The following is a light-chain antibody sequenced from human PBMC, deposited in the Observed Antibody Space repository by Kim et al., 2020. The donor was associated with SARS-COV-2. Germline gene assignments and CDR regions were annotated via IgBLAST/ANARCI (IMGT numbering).Light chain of an antibody. CDR3: QQLT. V-gene: IGKV3-20*01. CDR1: QSVSSSY. J-gene: IGKJ4*01. Sequence: EIVLTQSPGTLSLSPGERATLSCRASQSVSSSYLAWYQQKPGQAPRLLIYGASSRATGIPDRFSGSGSGTDFTLTISRLEPEDFAVYYCQQLTFGGGTKLEIK. CDR2: GAS.